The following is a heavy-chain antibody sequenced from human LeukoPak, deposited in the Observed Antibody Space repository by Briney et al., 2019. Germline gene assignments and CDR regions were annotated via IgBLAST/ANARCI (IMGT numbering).Heavy chain of an antibody. CDR3: ARDSRYFDL. V-gene: IGHV3-7*01. CDR2: INQDGSAK. CDR1: GFTFGTFW. J-gene: IGHJ2*01. Sequence: GSLRLSCAASGFTFGTFWMTWVRQAPGKGLEWVGNINQDGSAKYYVDSVKGRFTISRDNARNSLYLQMNSLRAEDAAVYYCARDSRYFDLWGRGTPVTASS.